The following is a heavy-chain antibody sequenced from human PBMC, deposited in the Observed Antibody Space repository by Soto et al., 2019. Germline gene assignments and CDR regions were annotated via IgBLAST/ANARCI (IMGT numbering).Heavy chain of an antibody. V-gene: IGHV3-30*18. CDR1: GFTFSSYG. J-gene: IGHJ4*02. D-gene: IGHD3-22*01. CDR2: ISYDGSNK. Sequence: PGGSLRLSCAASGFTFSSYGMHWVRQDPGKGLEWVAVISYDGSNKYYADSVKGRFTISRDNSKNTLYLQMNSLRAEDTAVYYCAKEWVYDSSGWSFDYWGQGTLVTVSS. CDR3: AKEWVYDSSGWSFDY.